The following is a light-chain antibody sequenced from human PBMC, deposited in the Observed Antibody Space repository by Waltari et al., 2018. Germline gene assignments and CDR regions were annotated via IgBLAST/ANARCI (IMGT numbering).Light chain of an antibody. V-gene: IGKV1-17*01. CDR3: LQHTSYPLT. J-gene: IGKJ4*01. Sequence: DIQMTQSPSSLSASVGARVTITCRASQGSRTALAWYQQKSGNAPKRLIYVASNLDSGVPSRFSGSGSGTEFTLTISSLQPEDFATYYCLQHTSYPLTFGGGTKVE. CDR2: VAS. CDR1: QGSRTA.